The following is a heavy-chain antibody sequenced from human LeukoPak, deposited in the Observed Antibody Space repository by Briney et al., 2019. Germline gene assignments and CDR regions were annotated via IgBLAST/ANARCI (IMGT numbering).Heavy chain of an antibody. CDR3: AKDNSGWAKDY. D-gene: IGHD6-19*01. J-gene: IGHJ4*02. CDR1: GFTFSSYG. V-gene: IGHV3-30*02. Sequence: PGGSLRLSCAASGFTFSSYGMHWVRQAPGKGLEWVTYIPYDGSREDYADSVKGRFTISRGNSKNTLYLQMNSLRAEDTALYYCAKDNSGWAKDYWGQGTLVTVSS. CDR2: IPYDGSRE.